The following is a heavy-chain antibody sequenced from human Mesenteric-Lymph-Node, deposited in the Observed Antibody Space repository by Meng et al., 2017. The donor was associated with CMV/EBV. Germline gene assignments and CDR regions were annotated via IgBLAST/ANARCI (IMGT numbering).Heavy chain of an antibody. CDR3: ARGHGYYDFWSELYYFDY. V-gene: IGHV4-34*01. D-gene: IGHD3-3*01. J-gene: IGHJ4*02. Sequence: ETLSLTCTVSGGSINTGLYYWSWLRQPPGKGLEWIGEINHSGSTNYNPSLKSRVTISVDTSKNQFSLKLSSVTAADTAVYYCARGHGYYDFWSELYYFDYWGQGTLVTVSS. CDR2: INHSGST. CDR1: GGSINTGLYY.